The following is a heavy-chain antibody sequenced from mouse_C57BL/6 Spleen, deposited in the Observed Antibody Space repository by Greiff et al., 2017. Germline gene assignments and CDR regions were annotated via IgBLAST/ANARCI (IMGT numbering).Heavy chain of an antibody. D-gene: IGHD2-2*01. J-gene: IGHJ2*01. CDR2: IDPSDSET. Sequence: VQLQQPGAELVRPGSSVKLSCKASGYTFTSYWMHWVKQRPIQGLEWIGNIDPSDSETHYNQKFKDKATLTVDKSSSTAYMQLSSLTSEDSAVYSCARLATMVTTGFDYWGQGTTVTVSS. CDR3: ARLATMVTTGFDY. CDR1: GYTFTSYW. V-gene: IGHV1-52*01.